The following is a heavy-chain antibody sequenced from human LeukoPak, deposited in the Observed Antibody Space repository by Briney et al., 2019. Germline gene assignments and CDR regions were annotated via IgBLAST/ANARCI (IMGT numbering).Heavy chain of an antibody. Sequence: PGGSLRLSCAASGCTFSSCCMSWVRQAPGKGLEWVANIRQYGSGRYYVDSVKGRFTISRDNAKNSLYLQMNSLRAEDTAVYYCATDGYDWQRVTPHRASADYWGQGPLVPVSS. V-gene: IGHV3-7*01. CDR3: ATDGYDWQRVTPHRASADY. J-gene: IGHJ4*02. D-gene: IGHD4-23*01. CDR1: GCTFSSCC. CDR2: IRQYGSGR.